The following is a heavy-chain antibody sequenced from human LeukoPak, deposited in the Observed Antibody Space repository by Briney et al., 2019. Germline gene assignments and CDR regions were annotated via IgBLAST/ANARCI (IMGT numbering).Heavy chain of an antibody. D-gene: IGHD3-22*01. CDR2: YDPADGET. J-gene: IGHJ4*02. V-gene: IGHV1-24*01. CDR1: GYTFTKEA. CDR3: ATQLSSGWPLRHLPFDY. Sequence: ASVKVSCKAFGYTFTKEAISWVRQAPGQGLEWMGGYDPADGETIYAQKFQGRVTMTEDTSTDTAYMELSSLRSEDTAVYYCATQLSSGWPLRHLPFDYWGQGTLVTVSS.